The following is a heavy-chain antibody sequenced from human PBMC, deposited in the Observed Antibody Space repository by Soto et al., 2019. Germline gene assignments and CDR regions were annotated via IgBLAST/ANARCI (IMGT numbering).Heavy chain of an antibody. J-gene: IGHJ5*02. CDR2: IYYSGST. CDR1: GGSISSGGYY. V-gene: IGHV4-31*03. D-gene: IGHD4-17*01. Sequence: PSETLSLTCTVSGGSISSGGYYWSWIRQHPGKGLEWIGYIYYSGSTYYNPSLKSRVTISVDTSKNQFYLKLNSVTAADTAVYYCASYDYGEFNWFDPWGQGTLVTVSS. CDR3: ASYDYGEFNWFDP.